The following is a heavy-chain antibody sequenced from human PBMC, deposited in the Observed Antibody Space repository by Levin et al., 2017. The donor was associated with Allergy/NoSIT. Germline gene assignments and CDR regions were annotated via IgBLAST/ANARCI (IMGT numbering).Heavy chain of an antibody. CDR3: AKGADGGDFDFDC. V-gene: IGHV3-9*01. J-gene: IGHJ4*02. D-gene: IGHD2-21*01. Sequence: GGSLRLSCVISGFPFDDFGMYWVRQAPGKGLEWVSGITWNSGRKGYADSVKGRFTISRDNAQNSLYLQMDNLRAEDTALYYCAKGADGGDFDFDCWGQGTLVTVSS. CDR1: GFPFDDFG. CDR2: ITWNSGRK.